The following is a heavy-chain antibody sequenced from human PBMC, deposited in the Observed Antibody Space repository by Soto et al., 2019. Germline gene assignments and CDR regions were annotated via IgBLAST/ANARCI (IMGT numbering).Heavy chain of an antibody. V-gene: IGHV1-8*01. CDR3: ASGATIFGVVIIGGEYFQH. J-gene: IGHJ1*01. CDR1: GYTFTSYD. CDR2: MNPNSGNT. D-gene: IGHD3-3*01. Sequence: QVQLVQSGAEVKKPGASVKVSCKASGYTFTSYDINWVRQATGQGLEWMGRMNPNSGNTGYAQKFQGRVTMTRNTSISTAYMELSSLRSEDTAVYYCASGATIFGVVIIGGEYFQHWGQGTLVTVSS.